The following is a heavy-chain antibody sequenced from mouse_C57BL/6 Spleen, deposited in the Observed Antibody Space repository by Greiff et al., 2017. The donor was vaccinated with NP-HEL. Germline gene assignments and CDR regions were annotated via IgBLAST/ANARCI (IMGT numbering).Heavy chain of an antibody. D-gene: IGHD3-3*01. V-gene: IGHV1-80*01. Sequence: VQLQQSGAELVKPGASVKISCKASGYAFSSYWMNWVKQRPGKGLEWIGQIYPGDGDTNYNGKFKGKATLTADKSSSTAYMQLSSLTSEDSAVYFCARCLGQGNYFDYWGQGTTLTVSS. CDR2: IYPGDGDT. CDR1: GYAFSSYW. CDR3: ARCLGQGNYFDY. J-gene: IGHJ2*01.